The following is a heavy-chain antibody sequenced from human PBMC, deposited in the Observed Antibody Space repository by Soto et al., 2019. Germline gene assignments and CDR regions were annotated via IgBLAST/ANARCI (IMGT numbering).Heavy chain of an antibody. V-gene: IGHV4-38-2*02. Sequence: PSETLSLTCTVSGYSISTGYYWAWVRQSPGKGLEWIGSVYRSGAAYYSPTLKSRVTISVDTSKNQFSLKLTSVTAADTPVYYCAREKSVVFGMAHPYWYFDLWGRGTLVTVSS. J-gene: IGHJ2*01. CDR1: GYSISTGYY. D-gene: IGHD3-3*01. CDR3: AREKSVVFGMAHPYWYFDL. CDR2: VYRSGAA.